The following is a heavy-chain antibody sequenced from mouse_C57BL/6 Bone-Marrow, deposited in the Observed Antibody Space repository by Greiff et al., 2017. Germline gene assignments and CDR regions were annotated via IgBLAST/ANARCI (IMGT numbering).Heavy chain of an antibody. CDR2: IDPSDSYT. J-gene: IGHJ2*01. D-gene: IGHD1-1*01. CDR1: GYTFTSYW. Sequence: QVQLQQPGAELVMPGASVKLSCKASGYTFTSYWMHWVKQRPGQGLEWIGEIDPSDSYTNYNQKFKGKSTLTVDKSSSTTYMQLSSLISEDSAVYYCSRTTTVGAGNYWGQGTTLTVSS. CDR3: SRTTTVGAGNY. V-gene: IGHV1-69*01.